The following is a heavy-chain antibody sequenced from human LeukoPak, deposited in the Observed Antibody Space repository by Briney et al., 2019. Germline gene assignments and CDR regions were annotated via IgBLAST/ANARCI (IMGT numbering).Heavy chain of an antibody. CDR1: RFTLSNYW. J-gene: IGHJ4*02. CDR3: ARQRGSGCLDY. D-gene: IGHD6-19*01. CDR2: IKQDGSET. Sequence: GGSLRLSCAASRFTLSNYWMSWVRQAPGKGLEWVANIKQDGSETCYVDSVKGRFTISRDNAKNSLSLQMNSLRAEDTAVYYCARQRGSGCLDYWGQGTLVTVSS. V-gene: IGHV3-7*01.